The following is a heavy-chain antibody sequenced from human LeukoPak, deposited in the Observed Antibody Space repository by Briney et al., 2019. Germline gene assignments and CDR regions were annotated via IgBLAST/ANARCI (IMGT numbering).Heavy chain of an antibody. CDR2: ISDGAATT. J-gene: IGHJ4*02. D-gene: IGHD5-12*01. CDR1: EFXFSTYP. V-gene: IGHV3-23*01. CDR3: ANLNSGYATDF. Sequence: PGGSLRLSCAASEFXFSTYPISWVRQAPGKGLEWLSLISDGAATTYYADSVKGRFTISRDNSKNTLYLQMISLRAEDTAVYYCANLNSGYATDFWGQGTLVTVSS.